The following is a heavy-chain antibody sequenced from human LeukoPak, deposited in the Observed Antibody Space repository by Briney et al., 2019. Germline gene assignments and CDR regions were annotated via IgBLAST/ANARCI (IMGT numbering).Heavy chain of an antibody. CDR2: IYYSGST. Sequence: SETLSLICTVSGGSISSYYWSWIRQPPGKGLEWIGYIYYSGSTNYNPSLKSRVTISVDTSKNQFSLKLSSVTAADTAVYYCARDVSSEDGYGLDYWGQGTLVTVSS. CDR1: GGSISSYY. V-gene: IGHV4-59*01. J-gene: IGHJ4*02. CDR3: ARDVSSEDGYGLDY. D-gene: IGHD5-24*01.